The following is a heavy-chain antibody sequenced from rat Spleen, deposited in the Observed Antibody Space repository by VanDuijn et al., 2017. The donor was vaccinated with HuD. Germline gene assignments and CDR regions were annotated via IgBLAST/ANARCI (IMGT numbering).Heavy chain of an antibody. D-gene: IGHD1-3*01. V-gene: IGHV2-19*01. Sequence: QVQVKESGPGLVQPSQTLSLTCTVSGFSLTSYNVHWIRQPPGKGLEWMGRIQSGGSTDYNSALKSRLSISRDTSKSQVFLKMNSLQTEDTAMYFCARLTIGSWGQGVMVTVSS. CDR1: GFSLTSYN. J-gene: IGHJ2*01. CDR2: IQSGGST. CDR3: ARLTIGS.